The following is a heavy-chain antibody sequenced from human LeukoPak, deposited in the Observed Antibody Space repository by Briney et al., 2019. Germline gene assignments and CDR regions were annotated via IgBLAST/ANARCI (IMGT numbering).Heavy chain of an antibody. D-gene: IGHD6-13*01. Sequence: ASVKVSCKASGGTFSKYAISWVRQAPGQGLEWMGGITPTYGLVHYAQKFQGRVTLTTDTSTGTADLEMNSLTFEDTAVYYSATGTNGLYGSNRFQGYFDDWGQGTLVTVLS. CDR3: ATGTNGLYGSNRFQGYFDD. CDR1: GGTFSKYA. CDR2: ITPTYGLV. J-gene: IGHJ4*02. V-gene: IGHV1-69*10.